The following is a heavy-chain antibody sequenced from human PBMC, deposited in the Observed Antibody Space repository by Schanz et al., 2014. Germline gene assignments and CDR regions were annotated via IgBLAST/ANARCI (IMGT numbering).Heavy chain of an antibody. CDR2: IGGDASRT. D-gene: IGHD3-10*01. Sequence: EVHLVESGGGLVQPGGSLRLSCAASGFNFITFAMSWVRQAPGKGPEWGSAIGGDASRTYYADSVKGRFTISRDNAKNSVYLQMNSLRAEDTAEYYCARGVRVRGIIIDYWGPGTLVTVSS. CDR3: ARGVRVRGIIIDY. J-gene: IGHJ4*02. CDR1: GFNFITFA. V-gene: IGHV3-23*04.